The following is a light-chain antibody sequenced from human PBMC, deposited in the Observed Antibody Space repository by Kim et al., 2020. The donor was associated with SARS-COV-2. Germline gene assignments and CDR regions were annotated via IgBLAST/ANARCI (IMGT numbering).Light chain of an antibody. V-gene: IGLV1-44*01. J-gene: IGLJ2*01. Sequence: GQTVTIAWSGSSSNSGSNTVTWYQQLPGTAPKLLIYSNNQRPSGVPDRFSGSKSGTSASLAISGLQSEDEADYYCAAWDDSLNGPVFGGGTQLTVL. CDR3: AAWDDSLNGPV. CDR1: SSNSGSNT. CDR2: SNN.